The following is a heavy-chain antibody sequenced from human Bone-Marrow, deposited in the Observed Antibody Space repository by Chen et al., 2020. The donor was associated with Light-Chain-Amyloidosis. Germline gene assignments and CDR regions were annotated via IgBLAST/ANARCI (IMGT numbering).Heavy chain of an antibody. CDR1: GLTLSYYW. CDR2: IKQDGSEK. J-gene: IGHJ4*02. Sequence: EVQLVESGGDLVQPGGSLRLSCAASGLTLSYYWMTWGRQAPGKGLEWGANIKQDGSEKYYVDSVKGRFSISRDNARNSLYLQMNSLRVEDTAVYYCVGGIGWLPDYWGQGTLVTVSS. CDR3: VGGIGWLPDY. V-gene: IGHV3-7*01. D-gene: IGHD6-19*01.